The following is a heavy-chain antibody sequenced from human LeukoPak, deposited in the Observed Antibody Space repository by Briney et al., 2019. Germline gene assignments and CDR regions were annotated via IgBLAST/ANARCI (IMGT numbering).Heavy chain of an antibody. CDR1: GGSISSPSDF. J-gene: IGHJ3*02. CDR3: AREEADNSDNAFDI. Sequence: PSETVSLTCTVSGGSISSPSDFWGWISQPPGKGLEWVGSVLYSGRTFYNPSLSTRLTVSVDTSKNQFSLQLRSVTAADTAVYFCAREEADNSDNAFDIWGRGTMVTVSS. D-gene: IGHD5-24*01. V-gene: IGHV4-39*01. CDR2: VLYSGRT.